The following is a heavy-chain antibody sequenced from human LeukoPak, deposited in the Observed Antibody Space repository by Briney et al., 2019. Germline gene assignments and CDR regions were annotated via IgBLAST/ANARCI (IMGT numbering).Heavy chain of an antibody. D-gene: IGHD3-16*01. CDR3: ARDDRVDYVWGSYSGADY. Sequence: GGSLRLSCAASGFIFSTYAMSWVRQAPGKGLEWVSGISSSGGSTYYADSVKGRFTISRDNSKNTLYLQMNSLRAEDTAVYYCARDDRVDYVWGSYSGADYWGQGTLVTVSS. V-gene: IGHV3-23*01. J-gene: IGHJ4*02. CDR1: GFIFSTYA. CDR2: ISSSGGST.